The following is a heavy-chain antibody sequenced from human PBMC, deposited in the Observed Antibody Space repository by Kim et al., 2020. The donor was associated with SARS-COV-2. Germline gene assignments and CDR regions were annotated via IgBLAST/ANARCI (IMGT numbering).Heavy chain of an antibody. CDR1: GFTFTSDA. D-gene: IGHD2-15*01. Sequence: GGSLRLSCAVPGFTFTSDAMSWVRQAPGKGLEWVSAISGNGYDTYYADSVKGRYTISRDNSKNILYLEMNSLRAEDTAVYYCANPTPGYCTSSSCHAYDCWGQGPLVSVSS. CDR2: ISGNGYDT. V-gene: IGHV3-23*01. J-gene: IGHJ4*02. CDR3: ANPTPGYCTSSSCHAYDC.